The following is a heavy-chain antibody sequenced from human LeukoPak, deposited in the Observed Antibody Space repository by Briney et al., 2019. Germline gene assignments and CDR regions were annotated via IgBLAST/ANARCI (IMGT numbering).Heavy chain of an antibody. CDR2: INPNSGGT. Sequence: GASVKVSCKASGYTFTGYYMHWVRQAPGQGLEWMGWINPNSGGTNYAQKFQGRVTMTRDTSISTAYMELSRLRSDDTAVYYCARGLRGYSYVTEVYYFDYWGQGTLATVSS. J-gene: IGHJ4*02. CDR1: GYTFTGYY. V-gene: IGHV1-2*02. D-gene: IGHD5-18*01. CDR3: ARGLRGYSYVTEVYYFDY.